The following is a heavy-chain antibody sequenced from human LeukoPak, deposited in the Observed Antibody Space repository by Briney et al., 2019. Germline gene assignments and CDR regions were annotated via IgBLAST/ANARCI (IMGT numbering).Heavy chain of an antibody. CDR1: GFSLSNARVG. J-gene: IGHJ4*02. CDR3: ARITLGGYFDY. D-gene: IGHD3-16*01. Sequence: SGPTLVNPTETLTLTCSVSGFSLSNARVGVSWIRQPPGKALEWLAYIFSNDEKSYSTSLKSRLTISKDTSTSQVVLTMTNMDPLDTATYYCARITLGGYFDYWGQGTLVTVSS. V-gene: IGHV2-26*01. CDR2: IFSNDEK.